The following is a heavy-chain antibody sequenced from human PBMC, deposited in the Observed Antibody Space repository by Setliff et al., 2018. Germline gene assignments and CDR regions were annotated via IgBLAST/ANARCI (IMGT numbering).Heavy chain of an antibody. J-gene: IGHJ5*01. CDR3: ARELRSPYWHLDS. CDR2: ISAYSGKA. CDR1: GYTFSDYG. D-gene: IGHD3-16*01. Sequence: GASVKVSCKASGYTFSDYGITWVRQAPGQGLEWMGWISAYSGKAYYAQKLQDRATMTTDTSTGTAYLELRSLRSDDTAVYYCARELRSPYWHLDSWGQGTQVTVSS. V-gene: IGHV1-18*01.